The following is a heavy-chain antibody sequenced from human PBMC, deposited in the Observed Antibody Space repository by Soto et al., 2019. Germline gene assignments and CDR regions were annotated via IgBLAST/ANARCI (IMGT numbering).Heavy chain of an antibody. J-gene: IGHJ3*02. CDR2: IVVGSDNT. CDR3: AADPPPNLEGAFDI. D-gene: IGHD7-27*01. CDR1: GFTFTSSA. V-gene: IGHV1-58*01. Sequence: QMQLVQSGPEVKKPGTSVKVSCKASGFTFTSSAVQWVRQARGQRLEWIGWIVVGSDNTNYAQKFQERVTITRDMSTSTAYMELSSLRSEDTAVYYCAADPPPNLEGAFDIWGQGTMVTVSS.